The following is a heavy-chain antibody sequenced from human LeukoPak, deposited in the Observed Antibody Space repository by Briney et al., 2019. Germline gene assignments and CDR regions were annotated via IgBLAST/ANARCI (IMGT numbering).Heavy chain of an antibody. J-gene: IGHJ3*02. CDR1: GFTFSSYS. V-gene: IGHV3-21*01. Sequence: GGSLRLSCAASGFTFSSYSMNWVRQAPGKGLEWVSSISSSSSYIYYADSVKGRFTISRDNAKNSLYLQMNSLRAEDTAVYYCARDRRWSDAFDTWGQGTMVTVSS. CDR3: ARDRRWSDAFDT. CDR2: ISSSSSYI. D-gene: IGHD2-15*01.